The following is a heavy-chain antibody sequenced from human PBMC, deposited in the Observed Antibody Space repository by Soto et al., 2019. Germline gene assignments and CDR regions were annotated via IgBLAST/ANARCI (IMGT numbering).Heavy chain of an antibody. CDR1: GFAFSTYA. CDR2: ISGSGSKT. J-gene: IGHJ6*03. Sequence: GGSLRLSCAASGFAFSTYAMSWVRQAPGKGLEWVSAISGSGSKTYYADSVKGRLTVSRDNSKNTLFLQMNSLRAEDTAVYYCAKGNFGVVIIGPYYYYMDVWGKGTTVTVS. V-gene: IGHV3-23*01. D-gene: IGHD3-3*01. CDR3: AKGNFGVVIIGPYYYYMDV.